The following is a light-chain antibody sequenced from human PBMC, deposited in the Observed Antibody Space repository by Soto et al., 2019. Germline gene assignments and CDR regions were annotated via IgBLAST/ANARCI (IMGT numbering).Light chain of an antibody. CDR3: KQYNSQRT. CDR2: KAS. V-gene: IGKV1-5*03. CDR1: QYISSW. J-gene: IGKJ1*01. Sequence: DIQMTQSPSTLSASVGDRVTITCRASQYISSWLAWYQQKPGKAPKLLIYKASSLESGVPSRFSGSGSGTEFTLTISSLQHDDFANYYCKQYNSQRTFGQGTKVEIK.